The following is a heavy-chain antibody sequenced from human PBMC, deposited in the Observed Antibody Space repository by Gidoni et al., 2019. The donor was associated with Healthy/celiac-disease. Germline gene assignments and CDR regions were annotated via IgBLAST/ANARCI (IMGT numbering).Heavy chain of an antibody. CDR3: ATPGYSSGWYGVGAFDI. D-gene: IGHD6-19*01. J-gene: IGHJ3*02. Sequence: QLQLQESGPRLVQPSETLSLTCPVSGGSISSRSYYWGWIRQPPGKGLEWIGSIYYSGSTYYNPSLKSRVTISVDTSKNQFSLKLSSVTAADTAVYYCATPGYSSGWYGVGAFDIWGQGTMVTVSS. V-gene: IGHV4-39*01. CDR1: GGSISSRSYY. CDR2: IYYSGST.